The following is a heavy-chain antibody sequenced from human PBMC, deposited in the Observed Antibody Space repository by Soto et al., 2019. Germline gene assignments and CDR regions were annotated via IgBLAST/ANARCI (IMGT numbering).Heavy chain of an antibody. D-gene: IGHD2-21*02. CDR3: ARGGGFCGADCYKGGIDY. V-gene: IGHV3-30-3*01. CDR1: GFTFSPYT. J-gene: IGHJ4*02. Sequence: XESLRLSCASSGFTFSPYTMHWVRQTPGKGLEWVAVISYDGSDKYYADSVRGRFTISRDNSKNTLFLQMNSLRAEDTALYYCARGGGFCGADCYKGGIDYWGQGALVTVSS. CDR2: ISYDGSDK.